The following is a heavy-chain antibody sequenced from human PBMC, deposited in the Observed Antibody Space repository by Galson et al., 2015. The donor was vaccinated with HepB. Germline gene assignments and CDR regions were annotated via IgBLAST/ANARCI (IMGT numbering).Heavy chain of an antibody. CDR2: ISGYNGNT. CDR3: AREGQQLSFDY. D-gene: IGHD6-13*01. CDR1: GYIFTSYG. J-gene: IGHJ4*02. V-gene: IGHV1-18*01. Sequence: SVKVSCKASGYIFTSYGISWVRQAPGQGLEWMGWISGYNGNTNYAQNLQGRVTMTTDTSTSTAYMELRSLRSDDTAVYYCAREGQQLSFDYWGQGTLVTVSS.